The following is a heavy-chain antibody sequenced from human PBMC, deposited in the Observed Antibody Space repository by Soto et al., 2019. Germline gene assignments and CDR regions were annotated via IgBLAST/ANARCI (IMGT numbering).Heavy chain of an antibody. CDR3: ARVPRTYYDPRGTLNNWFDP. CDR2: IYYSGST. D-gene: IGHD3-3*01. V-gene: IGHV4-31*03. J-gene: IGHJ5*02. Sequence: SETLSLTCTVSGGSISSGGYYWSWIRQHPGKGLEWIGYIYYSGSTYYNPSLKSRVTISVDTSKTQFSLKLSSVTAADTAVYYCARVPRTYYDPRGTLNNWFDPWGQGTLVTGSS. CDR1: GGSISSGGYY.